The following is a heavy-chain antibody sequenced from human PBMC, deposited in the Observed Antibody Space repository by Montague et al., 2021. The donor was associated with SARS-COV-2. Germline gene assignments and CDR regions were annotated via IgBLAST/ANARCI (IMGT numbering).Heavy chain of an antibody. CDR2: IKEDGSEK. V-gene: IGHV3-7*05. D-gene: IGHD5-12*01. Sequence: SLRLSCAASGFTFSSYWMSWVRQAPGKGLEWAASIKEDGSEKDYVESVKGRFTISRDNAKNSLHLQMNSLRADDTAVYYCARDFAHYTGYVAGYFDYWGQGTLVTVSS. CDR1: GFTFSSYW. J-gene: IGHJ4*02. CDR3: ARDFAHYTGYVAGYFDY.